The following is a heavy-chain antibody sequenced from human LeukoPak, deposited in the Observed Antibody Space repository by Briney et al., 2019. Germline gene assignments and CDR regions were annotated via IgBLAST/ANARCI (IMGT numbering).Heavy chain of an antibody. J-gene: IGHJ4*02. Sequence: SQTLSLTCTVSGGSISSGSYYWSWIRQPAGKGLEWIGRIYTSGSTNYNPSPKSRVTISVDTSKNQFSLKLSSVTAADTAVYYCARERGAVAGFSFDYWGQGTLVTVSS. CDR3: ARERGAVAGFSFDY. CDR2: IYTSGST. V-gene: IGHV4-61*02. D-gene: IGHD6-19*01. CDR1: GGSISSGSYY.